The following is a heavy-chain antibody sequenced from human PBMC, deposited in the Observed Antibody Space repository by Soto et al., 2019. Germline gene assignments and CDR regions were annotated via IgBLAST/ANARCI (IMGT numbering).Heavy chain of an antibody. V-gene: IGHV3-11*01. J-gene: IGHJ4*02. CDR3: ARDLAPRPNDYFDY. CDR1: RFTFSDYY. Sequence: QVQLVEAGGGLVKPGGSLRLSCAASRFTFSDYYMSWIRQAPGKGLEWVSYISTSGTTIYYADSVKGRFISSRDNAKNSLYLQMNSLRDEDTAVYYCARDLAPRPNDYFDYWGQGTLVTVSS. CDR2: ISTSGTTI.